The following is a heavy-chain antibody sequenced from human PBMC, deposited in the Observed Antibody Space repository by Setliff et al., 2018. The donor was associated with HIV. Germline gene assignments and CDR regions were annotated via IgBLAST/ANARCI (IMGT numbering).Heavy chain of an antibody. D-gene: IGHD1-20*01. V-gene: IGHV3-43*01. Sequence: PSETLSLTCAVHGGSFRDYYGTWVRQRPGKGLEWVSLINWDDDNTYYADSVKGRFTISRDNSKNSLFLQMTSLRTEDTALYYCGKDMGNWRGVDYWGQGTLVTVSS. CDR1: GGSFRDYY. J-gene: IGHJ4*02. CDR3: GKDMGNWRGVDY. CDR2: INWDDDNT.